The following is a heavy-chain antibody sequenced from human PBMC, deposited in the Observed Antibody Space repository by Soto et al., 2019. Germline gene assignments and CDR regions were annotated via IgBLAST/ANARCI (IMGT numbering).Heavy chain of an antibody. CDR2: INVYNGDR. Sequence: QVQVVQSGPELKKPGASVKVSCKAQGYIFTKYGIGWVRQAPGHGIAWRGLINVYNGDRKVAQKFQDRVSMTTDTATDTAYMELKSLRSGDTAVYYCARLQLGGDRMLNWFDPWGQGTLVTVSS. D-gene: IGHD2-21*02. V-gene: IGHV1-18*01. CDR1: GYIFTKYG. J-gene: IGHJ5*02. CDR3: ARLQLGGDRMLNWFDP.